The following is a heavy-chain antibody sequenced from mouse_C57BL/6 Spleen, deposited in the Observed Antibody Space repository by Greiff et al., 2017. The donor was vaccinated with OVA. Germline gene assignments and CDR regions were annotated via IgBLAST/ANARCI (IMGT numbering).Heavy chain of an antibody. CDR3: GIEFITTVYFDY. J-gene: IGHJ2*01. CDR2: IHPSDSDT. D-gene: IGHD1-1*01. V-gene: IGHV1-74*01. CDR1: GYTFTSYW. Sequence: VQLQQPGAELVKPGASVKVSCKASGYTFTSYWMHWVKPRPGQGLEWIGRIHPSDSDTNYNQKFKGKATLTVDNSSSTAYMQRSSLTSEDSAVYYCGIEFITTVYFDYWGKGTTLTVSS.